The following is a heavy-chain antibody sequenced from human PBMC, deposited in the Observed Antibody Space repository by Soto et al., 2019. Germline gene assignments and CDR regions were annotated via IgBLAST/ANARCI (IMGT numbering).Heavy chain of an antibody. V-gene: IGHV1-46*01. Sequence: QVQLVQSGAEVKKPGASVKISCKASGYTFTTYYMHWVRQAPGQSLEWMGIINPTDGGTTNAQRFKGRGTRTRDTSTSTAYMDLSRRRSEDTAGYYGAICTGPGIGSGDVVDIWGQGTLVTVSS. CDR2: INPTDGGT. J-gene: IGHJ3*02. CDR1: GYTFTTYY. D-gene: IGHD3-10*01. CDR3: AICTGPGIGSGDVVDI.